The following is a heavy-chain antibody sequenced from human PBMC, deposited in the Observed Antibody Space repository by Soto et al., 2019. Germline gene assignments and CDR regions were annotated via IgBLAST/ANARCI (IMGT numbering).Heavy chain of an antibody. CDR1: GFTFSSYS. J-gene: IGHJ4*02. V-gene: IGHV3-21*01. CDR2: ISSSSSYI. Sequence: GGSLRLSCAASGFTFSSYSMNWVRQAPGKGLEWVSSISSSSSYIYYADSVKGRFTISRDNAKNSLYLQMNSLRAEDTAVYYCARDKPMPIWFGELLIGGFDYWGQGTLVTVSS. D-gene: IGHD3-10*01. CDR3: ARDKPMPIWFGELLIGGFDY.